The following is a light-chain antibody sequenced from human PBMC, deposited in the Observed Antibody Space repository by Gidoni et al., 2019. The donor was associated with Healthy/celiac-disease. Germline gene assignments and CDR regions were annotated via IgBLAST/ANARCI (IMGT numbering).Light chain of an antibody. CDR3: CSYAGSYNWV. V-gene: IGLV2-11*01. CDR2: DVS. CDR1: SSDVGGYNY. Sequence: QSALTQPRSVSGSPGQSVTISCTGTSSDVGGYNYVSCYQQHTGKAPKLMIYDVSTRPSGVPDLFSCSKSGNTSSLTISGLQAEDEADYYCCSYAGSYNWVFGGGTQLTVL. J-gene: IGLJ3*02.